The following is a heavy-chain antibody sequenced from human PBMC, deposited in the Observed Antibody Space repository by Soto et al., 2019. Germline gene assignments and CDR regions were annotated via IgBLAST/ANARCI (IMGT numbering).Heavy chain of an antibody. CDR1: GDSIRSSSYY. V-gene: IGHV4-39*01. Sequence: QLQLQESGPGLVKPSETLSLTCSVSGDSIRSSSYYWGWIRQSPGKGLEWIGTIDNKGSTYYKSSLKTLVNISADMSKNQFSLRVTSVTAADTGVFYCATLGRLAFDIWGQGKAVTVSS. J-gene: IGHJ3*02. CDR3: ATLGRLAFDI. CDR2: IDNKGST. D-gene: IGHD3-16*01.